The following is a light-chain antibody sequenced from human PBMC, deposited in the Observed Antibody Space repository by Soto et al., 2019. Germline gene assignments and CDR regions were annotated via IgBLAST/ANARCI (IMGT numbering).Light chain of an antibody. Sequence: EVVLTQSPGTLSLSPGERANLSCRASQSVIRSYLAWYQQKPGQAPRLLIYGTSNRVAGIPDRFSGSGSGTDFTLTISRLEPEDFAVYYCQQYENSRFTFGQGTKLEIK. V-gene: IGKV3-20*01. J-gene: IGKJ2*01. CDR2: GTS. CDR3: QQYENSRFT. CDR1: QSVIRSY.